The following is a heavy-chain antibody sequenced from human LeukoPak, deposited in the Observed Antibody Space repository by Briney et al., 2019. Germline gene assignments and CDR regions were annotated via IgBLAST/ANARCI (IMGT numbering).Heavy chain of an antibody. CDR1: GDSISSSSYY. V-gene: IGHV4-39*07. Sequence: PSETLSLTCTVSGDSISSSSYYWAWIRQPPGKRLEWIGAIYSRGNTYYNPSLKSRVTISVDRSKNQFSLKLSSVTAADTAVYYCASIDYGDYAAFDIWGQGTMVTVSS. D-gene: IGHD4-17*01. CDR3: ASIDYGDYAAFDI. J-gene: IGHJ3*02. CDR2: IYSRGNT.